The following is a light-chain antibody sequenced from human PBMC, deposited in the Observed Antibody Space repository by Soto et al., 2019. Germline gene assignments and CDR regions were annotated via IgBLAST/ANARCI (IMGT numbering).Light chain of an antibody. Sequence: EIVLTQSPGTLSLSPGERATLSCRASQSVSSSYLTWYQHKPGQAPRLLIYGASSRATGTPDRFSGGGSGTDFTLTISRLEPEDFAVYYCQQDDSPPLYIFGQGTKLEIK. CDR1: QSVSSSY. V-gene: IGKV3-20*01. CDR3: QQDDSPPLYI. J-gene: IGKJ2*01. CDR2: GAS.